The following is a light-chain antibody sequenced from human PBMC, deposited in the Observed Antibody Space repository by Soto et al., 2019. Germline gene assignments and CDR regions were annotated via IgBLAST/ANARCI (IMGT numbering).Light chain of an antibody. CDR1: QGIGNR. CDR2: AAS. Sequence: ALQMTQSPSSLSASVGDRITITCRASQGIGNRLGWYQQKPGKAPKVLIYAASTLQSGVPSRFSGGGSGTEFTLTISCLQPEDFATYYCLQDHTYPWTFGQGTRVEIK. V-gene: IGKV1-6*01. J-gene: IGKJ1*01. CDR3: LQDHTYPWT.